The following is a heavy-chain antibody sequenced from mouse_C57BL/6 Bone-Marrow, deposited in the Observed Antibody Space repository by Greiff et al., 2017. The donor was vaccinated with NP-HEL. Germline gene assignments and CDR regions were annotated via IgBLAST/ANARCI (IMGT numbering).Heavy chain of an antibody. CDR2: IDPEDGET. V-gene: IGHV14-2*01. CDR1: GFNIKDYY. CDR3: ARDYYGSSHDY. D-gene: IGHD1-1*01. Sequence: VQLKQSGAELVKPGASVKLSCTASGFNIKDYYMHWVKQRTEQGLEWIGRIDPEDGETKYAPKVQGKATITADTSSNTAYLQLSSLTSEDTAVYYCARDYYGSSHDYWGQGTTLTVSS. J-gene: IGHJ2*01.